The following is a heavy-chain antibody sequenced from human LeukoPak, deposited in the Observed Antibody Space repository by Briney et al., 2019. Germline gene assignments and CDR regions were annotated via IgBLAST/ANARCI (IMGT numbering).Heavy chain of an antibody. CDR2: IYYSGST. V-gene: IGHV4-59*01. CDR1: GGSISSYY. D-gene: IGHD3-22*01. J-gene: IGHJ4*02. Sequence: PSETLSLTCTVSGGSISSYYWSWIRQPPGKGLEWIGYIYYSGSTNYNPSLKSRVTISVDTSKNQFSLKLSSVTAADTAVYYCARGRNYYDSSGYLQYYFDYWGQGTLVTVSS. CDR3: ARGRNYYDSSGYLQYYFDY.